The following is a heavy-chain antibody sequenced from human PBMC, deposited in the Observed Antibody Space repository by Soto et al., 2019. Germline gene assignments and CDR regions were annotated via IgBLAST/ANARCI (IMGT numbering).Heavy chain of an antibody. CDR1: GGSISPYS. D-gene: IGHD2-15*01. Sequence: QVPLQESGPGLVTPSETLSITCTDSGGSISPYSWSWIRQPPGKGLEWIGYVFYSGSTTYNPTLKSRVTISLDTSKHQFSLTLNSVTAADTAVYYCAREWGCSGGNCYSGKWFYPGGQGTLVTVSS. J-gene: IGHJ5*02. CDR2: VFYSGST. V-gene: IGHV4-59*01. CDR3: AREWGCSGGNCYSGKWFYP.